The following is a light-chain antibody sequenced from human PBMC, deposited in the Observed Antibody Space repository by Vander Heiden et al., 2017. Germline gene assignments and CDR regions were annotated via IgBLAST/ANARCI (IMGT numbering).Light chain of an antibody. Sequence: DIVMTQSPDSLAVSLGESATINCKSSQSVLYSSNNKNYLAWYQQKPGQPPKLLIYWASTRDSGVPDRFSGSGSGTDFTLTISSLQAEDVAVYYCQQYYSTPQTFGQGTKLEIK. CDR2: WAS. V-gene: IGKV4-1*01. J-gene: IGKJ2*01. CDR3: QQYYSTPQT. CDR1: QSVLYSSNNKNY.